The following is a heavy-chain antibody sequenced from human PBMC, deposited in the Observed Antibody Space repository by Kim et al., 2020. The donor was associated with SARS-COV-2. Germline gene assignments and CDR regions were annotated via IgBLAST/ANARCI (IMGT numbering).Heavy chain of an antibody. CDR2: ITGGGGGT. CDR3: AKVGTTVTTYYYYYMDV. V-gene: IGHV3-23*01. J-gene: IGHJ6*03. CDR1: GFSFSSYA. D-gene: IGHD4-17*01. Sequence: GGSLRLSCAVSGFSFSSYAMTWARQAPGQGLEWVSSITGGGGGTYYADSVKGRFTISRDNSKNTVSLQMNSLRAEDTAVYYCAKVGTTVTTYYYYYMDVWGEGTSVTVSS.